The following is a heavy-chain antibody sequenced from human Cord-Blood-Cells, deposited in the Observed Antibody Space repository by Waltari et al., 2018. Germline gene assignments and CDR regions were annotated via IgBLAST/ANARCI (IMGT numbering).Heavy chain of an antibody. CDR1: GYTFTSYA. CDR2: INAGNGNT. J-gene: IGHJ4*02. CDR3: ARDHSYGYFDY. Sequence: QVQLVQSGAEVKKPGASVKVSCMASGYTFTSYAMHWVRQAPGQRLEWMGWINAGNGNTKYSQKFQGRVTITRDTSASTAYMELSSLRSEDTAVYYCARDHSYGYFDYWGQGTLVSVSS. D-gene: IGHD5-18*01. V-gene: IGHV1-3*01.